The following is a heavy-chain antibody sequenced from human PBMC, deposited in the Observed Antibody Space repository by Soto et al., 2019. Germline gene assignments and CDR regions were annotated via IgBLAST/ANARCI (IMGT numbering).Heavy chain of an antibody. CDR2: IIPIFGTA. Sequence: QVQLVQSGAEVKKPGSSVKVSCKASVGTFSSYAISWVRQAPGQVLEWMGGIIPIFGTANYAQKFQGRVTITADESTSTAYMELSSLRSEDTAVYYCERDGLLVYAMDGFDYWGQGTLVTVSS. J-gene: IGHJ4*02. D-gene: IGHD2-8*01. CDR3: ERDGLLVYAMDGFDY. V-gene: IGHV1-69*01. CDR1: VGTFSSYA.